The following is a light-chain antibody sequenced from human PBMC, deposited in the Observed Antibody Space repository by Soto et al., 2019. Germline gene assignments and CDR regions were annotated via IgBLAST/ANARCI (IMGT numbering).Light chain of an antibody. CDR1: SSNIGSNT. Sequence: QSVLAQPPSTSGAPGQRVTISCYGSSSNIGSNTVNWYQQLPGTAPTLLIYKNNQRPSGVPDRFSGSKSGTSASLAISGLQSEDGADYYCAAWDDSLIGYVFGSGTKVTVL. CDR2: KNN. V-gene: IGLV1-44*01. J-gene: IGLJ1*01. CDR3: AAWDDSLIGYV.